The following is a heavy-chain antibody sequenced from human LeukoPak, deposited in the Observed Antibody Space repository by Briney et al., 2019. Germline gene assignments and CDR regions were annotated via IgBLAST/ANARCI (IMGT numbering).Heavy chain of an antibody. D-gene: IGHD4-23*01. J-gene: IGHJ6*03. CDR3: ARGLHSGFPSGHSGGFYYMDV. Sequence: SETLSLTCTVSGGSINNYYWSWIRQPPGKGLEWIGFISYSGSARYNPSLKSRLTTSVGAPKKQFYLELNSVTSADTAIYYCARGLHSGFPSGHSGGFYYMDVWGKGTAVTVSS. CDR1: GGSINNYY. CDR2: ISYSGSA. V-gene: IGHV4-59*01.